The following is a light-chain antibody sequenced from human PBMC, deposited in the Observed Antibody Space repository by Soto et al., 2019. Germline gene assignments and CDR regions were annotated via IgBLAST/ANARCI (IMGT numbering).Light chain of an antibody. CDR1: QGVRGN. V-gene: IGKV3-15*01. J-gene: IGKJ4*01. CDR2: GAS. Sequence: EIVMTQSPATLSVSPGERATLSCRASQGVRGNLTWYQQKLGQAPRLLIYGASTRATGIPARFSGSGSGTEFTLTISSLQSEDFAVYYCQQYNNWPLTFGGGTKVEIK. CDR3: QQYNNWPLT.